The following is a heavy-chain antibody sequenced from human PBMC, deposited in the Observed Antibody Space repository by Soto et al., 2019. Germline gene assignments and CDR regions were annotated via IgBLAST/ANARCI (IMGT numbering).Heavy chain of an antibody. Sequence: QLVESGGGLVQPGGSLRLSCAASGFYVSNNYMKWVRQAPGKGLEWGALIYSGGSTYYADSVKGRVTISRDNSKNTLFLQMNSLRVEDTAVYYCARDRGYRWGQGTMVTVSS. CDR3: ARDRGYR. D-gene: IGHD5-12*01. J-gene: IGHJ3*01. CDR1: GFYVSNNY. V-gene: IGHV3-66*01. CDR2: IYSGGST.